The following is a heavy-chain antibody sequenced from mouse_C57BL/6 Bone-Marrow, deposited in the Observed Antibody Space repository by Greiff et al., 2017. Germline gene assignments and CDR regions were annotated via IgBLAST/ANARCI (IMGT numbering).Heavy chain of an antibody. CDR1: GFSLTSYG. Sequence: VQLVESGPGLVQPSQSLSITCTVSGFSLTSYGVHWVRQSPGKGLEWLGVIWRGGSTDYNAAFMSRLSITKDNSKGQVFFKMNSLQADDTAIYYCAIWGIYDGYFFDYWGQGTTLTVSS. V-gene: IGHV2-5*01. D-gene: IGHD2-3*01. CDR3: AIWGIYDGYFFDY. J-gene: IGHJ2*01. CDR2: IWRGGST.